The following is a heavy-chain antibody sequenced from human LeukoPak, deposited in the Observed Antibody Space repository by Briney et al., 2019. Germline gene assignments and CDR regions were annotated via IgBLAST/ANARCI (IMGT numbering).Heavy chain of an antibody. V-gene: IGHV1-3*01. CDR3: ARSEMATIGNWFDP. Sequence: ASVKVSCKASGYTFTSYAMHWVRQAPGQRLEWMGWINAGNGNTKYSQKFQGRVTITRDTSASTAYMELSSLRSEDTAVYYCARSEMATIGNWFDPWGQGTLVTVSS. J-gene: IGHJ5*02. CDR2: INAGNGNT. D-gene: IGHD5-24*01. CDR1: GYTFTSYA.